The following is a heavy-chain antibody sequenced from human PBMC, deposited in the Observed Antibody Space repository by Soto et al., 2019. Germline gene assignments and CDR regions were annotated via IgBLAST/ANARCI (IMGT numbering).Heavy chain of an antibody. CDR3: ARAHDDYDSSGSYFDY. Sequence: ASVKVSCKASGGTFSSYAISWVRQAPGQGLEWMGGIIPIFGTANYAQKFQGRVTITADESTSTAYMELSSLRSEDTAVYYCARAHDDYDSSGSYFDYWGQGTLVTVSS. CDR1: GGTFSSYA. CDR2: IIPIFGTA. V-gene: IGHV1-69*13. J-gene: IGHJ4*02. D-gene: IGHD3-22*01.